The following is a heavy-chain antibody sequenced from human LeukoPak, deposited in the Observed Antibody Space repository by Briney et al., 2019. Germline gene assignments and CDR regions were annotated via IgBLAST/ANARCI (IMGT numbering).Heavy chain of an antibody. CDR3: ARGPTMEYGMDV. D-gene: IGHD3-10*01. J-gene: IGHJ6*02. Sequence: GSLRLSCAASGFTYSSYAMSWVRQPPGKGLEWIGEINHSGSTNYNPSLKSRVTISVDTSKNQFSLKLSSVTAADTAVYYCARGPTMEYGMDVWGQGTTVTVSS. V-gene: IGHV4-34*01. CDR1: GFTYSSYA. CDR2: INHSGST.